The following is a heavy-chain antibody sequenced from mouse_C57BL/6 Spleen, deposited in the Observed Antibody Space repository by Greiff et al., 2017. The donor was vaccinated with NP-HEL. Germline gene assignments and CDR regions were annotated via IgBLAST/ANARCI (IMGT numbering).Heavy chain of an antibody. CDR1: GYTFTSYW. V-gene: IGHV1-72*01. J-gene: IGHJ4*01. Sequence: QVHVKQPGAELVKPGASVKLSCKASGYTFTSYWMHWVKQRPGRGLEWIGRIDPNSGGTKYNEKFKSKATLTVDKPSSTAYMQLSSLTSEDSAVYYCARSYGSSYFYAMDYWGQGTSVTVSS. D-gene: IGHD1-1*01. CDR3: ARSYGSSYFYAMDY. CDR2: IDPNSGGT.